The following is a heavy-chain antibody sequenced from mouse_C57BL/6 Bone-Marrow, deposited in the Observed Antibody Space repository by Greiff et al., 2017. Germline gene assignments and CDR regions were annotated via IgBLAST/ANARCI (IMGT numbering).Heavy chain of an antibody. J-gene: IGHJ4*01. Sequence: QVQLQQPGAELVRPGTSVKLSCKASGYTFTSYWMHWVKQRPGQGLEWIGVIDPSDSYTNYNQKFKGKATLTVDTSSSTAYMQLSSLTSEDSAVYYCAREVGRGAMDYGGQGTSVTVSS. CDR2: IDPSDSYT. V-gene: IGHV1-59*01. CDR3: AREVGRGAMDY. CDR1: GYTFTSYW. D-gene: IGHD4-1*01.